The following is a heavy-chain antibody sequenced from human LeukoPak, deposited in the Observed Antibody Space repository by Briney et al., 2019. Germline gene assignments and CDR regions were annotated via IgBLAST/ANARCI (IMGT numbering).Heavy chain of an antibody. CDR3: ARDRVTYYDFWSGLRLYYYYYMDV. V-gene: IGHV1-2*02. Sequence: ASVKVSCKASGYTFTGYYMHWVRQAPGQGLEWMGWINPNSGGTNYAQKFQGRVTMTRDTSISTAYMELSRLRSDDTAVYYCARDRVTYYDFWSGLRLYYYYYMDVWGKGTTVTVSS. CDR2: INPNSGGT. J-gene: IGHJ6*03. CDR1: GYTFTGYY. D-gene: IGHD3-3*01.